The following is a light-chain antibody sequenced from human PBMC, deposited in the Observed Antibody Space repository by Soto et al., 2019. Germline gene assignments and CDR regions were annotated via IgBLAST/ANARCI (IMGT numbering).Light chain of an antibody. CDR2: VAS. V-gene: IGKV1-12*01. Sequence: DTQMTQSPSSVSASVGDRVTITCRASEGISNWLAWYQQKPGKAPKLLIYVASNLQSGVTSRFRGSSPATDFTLTIGRLQPADFATYYCQQANTFPYTFGQGTKVEIK. CDR1: EGISNW. J-gene: IGKJ1*01. CDR3: QQANTFPYT.